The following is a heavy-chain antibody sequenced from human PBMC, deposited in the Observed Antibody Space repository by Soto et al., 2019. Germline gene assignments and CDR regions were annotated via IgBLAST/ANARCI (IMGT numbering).Heavy chain of an antibody. CDR3: ARGPHLLYVTYSYGYSDY. CDR2: ISYDGSNK. J-gene: IGHJ4*02. CDR1: GFTFSSYA. D-gene: IGHD5-18*01. V-gene: IGHV3-30-3*01. Sequence: QVQLVESGGGVVQPGRSLRLSCAASGFTFSSYAMHWVRQAPGKGLEWVAVISYDGSNKYYADSVKGRFTISRDNSENTLYLQMNSLRAEDTAVYYCARGPHLLYVTYSYGYSDYWGQGTLVTVSS.